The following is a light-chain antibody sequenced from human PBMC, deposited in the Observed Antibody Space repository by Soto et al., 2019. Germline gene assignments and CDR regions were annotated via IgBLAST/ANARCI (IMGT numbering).Light chain of an antibody. CDR1: SSDVGGYNF. V-gene: IGLV2-14*01. CDR3: SSSASISTYV. CDR2: DVR. J-gene: IGLJ1*01. Sequence: QSVLTQPASVSGSPGKSITISCTGTSSDVGGYNFVSWYQQHPGKAPKLMIHDVRNRPSGVSNRFSGSKSVNTASLTISGLQAEDEADYYCSSSASISTYVFGPGTKVTVL.